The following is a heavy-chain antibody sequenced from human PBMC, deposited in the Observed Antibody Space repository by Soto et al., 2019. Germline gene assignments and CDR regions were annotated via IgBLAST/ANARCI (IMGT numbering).Heavy chain of an antibody. V-gene: IGHV4-34*01. J-gene: IGHJ5*02. CDR1: GGSFSGYY. CDR3: ARQSIAARRGWFDP. Sequence: SETLSLTCAVYGGSFSGYYWSWIRQPPGKGLEWIGEINHSGSTNYNPSLKSRVTISVDTSKNQFSLKLSSVTAADTAVYYCARQSIAARRGWFDPWGQGTLVTVSS. D-gene: IGHD6-6*01. CDR2: INHSGST.